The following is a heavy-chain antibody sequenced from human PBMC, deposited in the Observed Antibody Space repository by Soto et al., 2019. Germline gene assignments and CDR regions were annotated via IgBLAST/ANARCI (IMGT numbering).Heavy chain of an antibody. CDR1: GGSFSGYY. V-gene: IGHV4-34*01. CDR3: ARGGDLAYCGGDCYQDY. Sequence: KASETLSLTCAVYGGSFSGYYWSWIRQPPGKGLEWIGEINHSGSTNYNPSLKSRVTISVDTSKNQFSLKLSSVTAADTAVYYCARGGDLAYCGGDCYQDYWGQGTLVTVSS. J-gene: IGHJ4*02. CDR2: INHSGST. D-gene: IGHD2-21*02.